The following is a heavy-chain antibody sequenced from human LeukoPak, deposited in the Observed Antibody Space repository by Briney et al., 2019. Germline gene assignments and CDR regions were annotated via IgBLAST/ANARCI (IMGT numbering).Heavy chain of an antibody. CDR2: IYYSGGT. Sequence: SETLSLTCSVSGGSISGYYCSWIRQPPGKGLEWIAYIYYSGGTNYNPSLKSRVTISVDTSKNQFSLRLSSVTAADTAVYYCARRYYDTSGHHDAFDIWGLGTMVTVSS. CDR3: ARRYYDTSGHHDAFDI. D-gene: IGHD3-22*01. CDR1: GGSISGYY. J-gene: IGHJ3*02. V-gene: IGHV4-59*08.